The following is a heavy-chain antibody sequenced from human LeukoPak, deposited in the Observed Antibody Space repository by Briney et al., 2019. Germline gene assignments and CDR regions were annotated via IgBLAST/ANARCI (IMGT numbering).Heavy chain of an antibody. D-gene: IGHD1-26*01. CDR1: GGTFSSYA. CDR3: ARGGVGAPTAIFDY. Sequence: SVKVSCKASGGTFSSYAISWVRQAPGQGLEWMGGIIPIFGTANYAQKFQGRVTITTDESTSTAYMELSSLRSEDTAVYYCARGGVGAPTAIFDYWGQGTLVTVSS. V-gene: IGHV1-69*05. CDR2: IIPIFGTA. J-gene: IGHJ4*02.